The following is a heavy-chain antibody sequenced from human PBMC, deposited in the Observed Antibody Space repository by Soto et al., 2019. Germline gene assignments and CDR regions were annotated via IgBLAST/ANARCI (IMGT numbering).Heavy chain of an antibody. Sequence: QVQLQESGPGLMKPSQTLSLTCTVSGGSVSSGDYYWSXXRQPXGKGLEWIGYIYYSENTYYNPSLKSRVTIXADTSXXQXXXXXXXXXXXXXXXXXXXXXXWXMVRGVIINYFDYWGQGTLVTVSS. CDR1: GGSVSSGDYY. D-gene: IGHD3-10*01. J-gene: IGHJ4*02. CDR2: IYYSENT. CDR3: XXXXWXMVRGVIINYFDY. V-gene: IGHV4-30-4*01.